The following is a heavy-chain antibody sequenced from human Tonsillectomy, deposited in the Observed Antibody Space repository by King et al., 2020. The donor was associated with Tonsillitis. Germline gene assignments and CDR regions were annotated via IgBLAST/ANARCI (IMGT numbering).Heavy chain of an antibody. Sequence: VQLVQSGGGSVQPGGSLRLSCAASGFTFSTFAMSWVRQAAGKGLEWVSTISARDGSTYYADSVKGRFTISSDICNNALYLQMNSLRADDTAVYYCAKDLGSSGVGATLGDWGQGTLVTVSS. J-gene: IGHJ4*02. CDR3: AKDLGSSGVGATLGD. D-gene: IGHD1-26*01. CDR1: GFTFSTFA. V-gene: IGHV3-23*04. CDR2: ISARDGST.